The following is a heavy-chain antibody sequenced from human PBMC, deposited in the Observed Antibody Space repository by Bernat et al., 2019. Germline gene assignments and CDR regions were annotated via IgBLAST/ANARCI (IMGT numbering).Heavy chain of an antibody. V-gene: IGHV3-7*05. CDR1: GFTFRNYW. CDR2: INQDGSEK. Sequence: EVQLVESGGHLVQPGGSLRLSCEASGFTFRNYWMSWVRQAPGKGLEWVANINQDGSEKYYVDSVKGRFTISRDNARTSVFLQMNSLRAEDTAVYYCARARGYCSGGSCYYDFDYWGQGTLVTVSS. D-gene: IGHD2-15*01. J-gene: IGHJ4*02. CDR3: ARARGYCSGGSCYYDFDY.